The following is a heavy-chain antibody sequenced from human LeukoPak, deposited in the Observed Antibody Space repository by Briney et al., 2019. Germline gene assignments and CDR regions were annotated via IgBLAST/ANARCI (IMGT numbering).Heavy chain of an antibody. CDR3: AKGTKPVMTIPDY. V-gene: IGHV3-23*01. Sequence: GSLRLXCAASGFTFSTYAMSWVRQAPGKGLEWVSTISGSGGRTYYADSMKGRFTISRDNSKNTLYLQMNSLRAEDTAMYYCAKGTKPVMTIPDYWGQGILVTVSS. J-gene: IGHJ4*02. CDR2: ISGSGGRT. CDR1: GFTFSTYA. D-gene: IGHD1/OR15-1a*01.